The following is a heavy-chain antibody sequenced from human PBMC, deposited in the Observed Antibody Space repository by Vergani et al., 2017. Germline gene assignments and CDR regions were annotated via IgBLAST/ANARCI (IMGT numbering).Heavy chain of an antibody. D-gene: IGHD3-22*01. CDR1: GYTFNGYY. V-gene: IGHV1-2*02. CDR2: INPNSGGK. Sequence: QVQLVQSGAEVKKPGASVKVSCKASGYTFNGYYMHWVRQAPGQGLEWMGWINPNSGGKNYAQQFQGRVTMTRDTSISTAYMELSRRRSDDKAVYYCARDISGYQNYYYGMDVWGQGTTVTVSS. CDR3: ARDISGYQNYYYGMDV. J-gene: IGHJ6*02.